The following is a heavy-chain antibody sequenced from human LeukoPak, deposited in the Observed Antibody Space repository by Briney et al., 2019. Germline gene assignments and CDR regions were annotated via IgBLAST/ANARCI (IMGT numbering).Heavy chain of an antibody. J-gene: IGHJ4*02. CDR1: GGSISSYY. V-gene: IGHV4-59*01. CDR2: IYYSGST. CDR3: ARVFDRVDSSGYLLFDY. Sequence: SETLSLTCTVSGGSISSYYWSWIRQPPGKGLEWIGYIYYSGSTNYNPSLKSRVTISVDTSKNQFSLKLSSMTAADTAVYYCARVFDRVDSSGYLLFDYWGQGTLVTVSS. D-gene: IGHD3-22*01.